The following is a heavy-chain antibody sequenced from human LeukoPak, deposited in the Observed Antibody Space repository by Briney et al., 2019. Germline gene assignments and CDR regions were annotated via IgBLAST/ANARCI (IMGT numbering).Heavy chain of an antibody. D-gene: IGHD3-16*01. CDR1: GGSIHDSY. CDR3: GRRGRGETGNFDY. CDR2: INYSGST. V-gene: IGHV4-59*01. Sequence: SEPLPLTCTVSGGSIHDSYWSWIRPPPGKGLDWIGYINYSGSTNYNPSLKSRVTISEDTTKTQFSLNLNSATAADPASYYCGRRGRGETGNFDYWGQGSLVTVFS. J-gene: IGHJ4*02.